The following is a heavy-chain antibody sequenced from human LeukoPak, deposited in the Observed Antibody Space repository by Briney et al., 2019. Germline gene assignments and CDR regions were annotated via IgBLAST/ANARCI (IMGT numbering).Heavy chain of an antibody. CDR2: MYSSGNT. CDR3: ARRRSSSWGIDY. J-gene: IGHJ4*02. Sequence: SSETLSLTCSVSDGSINSYYMSWVRQAPGKGLEWVSVMYSSGNTYYADSVKDRFTISRDNSKNTMYRQMNSLRTEDTAVYYCARRRSSSWGIDYWGQGTLVTVSS. CDR1: DGSINSYY. V-gene: IGHV3-66*02. D-gene: IGHD6-13*01.